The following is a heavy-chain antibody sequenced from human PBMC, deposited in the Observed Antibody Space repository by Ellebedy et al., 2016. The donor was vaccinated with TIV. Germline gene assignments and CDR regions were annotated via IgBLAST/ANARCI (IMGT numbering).Heavy chain of an antibody. CDR3: ARLVLTAYYFDS. V-gene: IGHV4-4*02. CDR1: GISISTFNW. Sequence: MPSETLSLTCAVSGISISTFNWWVWVRQPPGKELEWIAEFYHSGNTNYNPSLKGRVSLSVDNSKNQFSLQLSSVTAADTAVYYCARLVLTAYYFDSWGQGTLVTVSS. D-gene: IGHD3-9*01. J-gene: IGHJ4*02. CDR2: FYHSGNT.